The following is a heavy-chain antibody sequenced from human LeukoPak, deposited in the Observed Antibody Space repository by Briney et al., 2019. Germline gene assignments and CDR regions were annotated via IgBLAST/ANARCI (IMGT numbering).Heavy chain of an antibody. Sequence: SETLSLTCTVSGGSISSRNYYGGWIRQPPGKGLEWIGCIYSSGSTYYNTYLMSRVTISVDTSKSQFSLKLSSVTAADTAVYYCARLGGSGDTFDIWGQGTMVTVSS. D-gene: IGHD3-10*01. CDR2: IYSSGST. CDR1: GGSISSRNYY. V-gene: IGHV4-39*01. CDR3: ARLGGSGDTFDI. J-gene: IGHJ3*02.